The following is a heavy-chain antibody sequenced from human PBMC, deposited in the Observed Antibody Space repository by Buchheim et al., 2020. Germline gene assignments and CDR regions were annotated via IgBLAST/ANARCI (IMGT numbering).Heavy chain of an antibody. CDR3: ARGRTPIDY. Sequence: QVQLQESGPGQVKPSQTLSLTCAVSGGSISSGGYSWSWIRQPPGKGLEWIGYIYYSGNTYSSPSLKSRVTMSVNTSKNQFSLKLTPVTAADTAVYYCARGRTPIDYWGQGTL. D-gene: IGHD1-14*01. V-gene: IGHV4-30-4*07. CDR1: GGSISSGGYS. CDR2: IYYSGNT. J-gene: IGHJ4*02.